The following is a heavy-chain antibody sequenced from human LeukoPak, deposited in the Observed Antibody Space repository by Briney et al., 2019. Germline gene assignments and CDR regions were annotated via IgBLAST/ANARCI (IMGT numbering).Heavy chain of an antibody. CDR1: GFTFSNYA. D-gene: IGHD3-16*01. CDR3: ARLGRYADY. CDR2: ISGSGGSS. V-gene: IGHV3-23*01. J-gene: IGHJ4*02. Sequence: GGSLRLSCAASGFTFSNYAMTWVRQVPGKGLEWVSHISGSGGSSYHVDSVKGRFTISRDNSKNTLYLQMNSLRAEDTAVYYCARLGRYADYWGQGTLVTVSS.